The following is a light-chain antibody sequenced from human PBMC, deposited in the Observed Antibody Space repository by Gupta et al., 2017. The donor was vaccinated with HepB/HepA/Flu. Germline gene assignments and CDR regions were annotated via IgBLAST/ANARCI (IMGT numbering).Light chain of an antibody. CDR3: QQVNTYPRT. J-gene: IGKJ1*01. Sequence: DIQLTQSPSFLSASVGDRVTITCRASQGIGSYLAWYQQRTGKALNLLIYAASTLQSGVPSRFSGSGSGTEFSLSSSSLQPEDVATYYCQQVNTYPRTFGQGTKVEIK. V-gene: IGKV1-9*01. CDR1: QGIGSY. CDR2: AAS.